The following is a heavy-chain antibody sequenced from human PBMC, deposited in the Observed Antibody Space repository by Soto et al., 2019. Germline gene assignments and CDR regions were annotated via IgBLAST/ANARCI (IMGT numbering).Heavy chain of an antibody. D-gene: IGHD6-13*01. J-gene: IGHJ5*02. Sequence: QLQLQLSGPGLVKPSETLPLTCTVSGGSISNTSHHWTWIRQPPGRGLEWIGSIYYSGTTYYNPSLKGRLPISVDTPKNEFVLKLSSVTAPDTALYYWTGEDSSTSESWSQGTLVTVSS. V-gene: IGHV4-39*01. CDR1: GGSISNTSHH. CDR3: TGEDSSTSES. CDR2: IYYSGTT.